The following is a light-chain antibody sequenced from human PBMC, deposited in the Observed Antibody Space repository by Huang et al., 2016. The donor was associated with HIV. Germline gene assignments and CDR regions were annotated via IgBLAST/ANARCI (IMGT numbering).Light chain of an antibody. J-gene: IGKJ2*01. CDR1: QSLLHSTGYHY. V-gene: IGKV2-28*01. CDR2: LGS. CDR3: MQALQTPYT. Sequence: DIVMTQFPLSLPVIPGEPASISCRSTQSLLHSTGYHYLDWYLQKPGQSPQLLIYLGSTRASGVPDRCSGSGSGTDFTLKINRVEAEDVGVYYCMQALQTPYTFGQGTKLEIK.